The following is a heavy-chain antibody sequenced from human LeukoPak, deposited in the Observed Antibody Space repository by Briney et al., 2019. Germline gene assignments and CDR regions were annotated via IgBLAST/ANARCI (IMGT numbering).Heavy chain of an antibody. V-gene: IGHV3-23*01. D-gene: IGHD3-22*01. CDR3: AKDEYYYDSSGYYPFDY. CDR1: GFTFSSYA. CDR2: ISGSGGST. Sequence: GSLRLTCAASGFTFSSYAMSWVRQAPGKGLEWVSAISGSGGSTYYADSVKGRFTISRDNSKNTLYLQMNSLRAEDTAVYYCAKDEYYYDSSGYYPFDYWGQGTLVTVSS. J-gene: IGHJ4*02.